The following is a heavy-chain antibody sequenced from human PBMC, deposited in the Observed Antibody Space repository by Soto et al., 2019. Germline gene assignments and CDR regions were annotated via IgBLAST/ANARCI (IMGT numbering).Heavy chain of an antibody. D-gene: IGHD6-6*01. Sequence: ASVKVSCKASGYTFTSYPTHWVRQAPGQRLEWMGWINTANGDTKYSEKFQGRVTVTRDTSASTVYMELSSLRSEDTTMYYCTRWSSSACDFWGQGTLVTVSS. V-gene: IGHV1-3*04. CDR3: TRWSSSACDF. CDR2: INTANGDT. CDR1: GYTFTSYP. J-gene: IGHJ4*02.